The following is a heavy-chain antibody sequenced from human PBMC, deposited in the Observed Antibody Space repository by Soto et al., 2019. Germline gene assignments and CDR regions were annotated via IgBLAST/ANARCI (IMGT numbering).Heavy chain of an antibody. CDR3: ASNYDSSGYYPLIH. CDR1: GGSISSYY. D-gene: IGHD3-22*01. CDR2: IYYSGST. Sequence: SETLSLTCTVSGGSISSYYWSWIRQPPGKGLEWIGYIYYSGSTNYNPSLKSRVTISVDTSKNQFSLKLSSVTAADTAVYYCASNYDSSGYYPLIHWGQGTLVTVSS. J-gene: IGHJ4*02. V-gene: IGHV4-59*01.